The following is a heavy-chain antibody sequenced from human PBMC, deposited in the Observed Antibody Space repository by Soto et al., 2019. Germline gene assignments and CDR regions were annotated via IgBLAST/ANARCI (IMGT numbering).Heavy chain of an antibody. CDR3: AGVKRSSNYAAGSYY. CDR1: GFTFSSFG. D-gene: IGHD4-4*01. CDR2: IITSGAPT. V-gene: IGHV3-23*01. Sequence: GGFLRLPWGASGFTFSSFGMSWVRQAPGKGLEWVSVIITSGAPTQYADSVKGRFTFSRDNSKNTLYLQMNSLRVEDTAVYYCAGVKRSSNYAAGSYYWGQGTLVTVSS. J-gene: IGHJ4*02.